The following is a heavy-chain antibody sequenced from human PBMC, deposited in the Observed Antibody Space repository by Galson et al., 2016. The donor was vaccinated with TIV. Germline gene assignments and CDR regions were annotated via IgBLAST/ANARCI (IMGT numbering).Heavy chain of an antibody. J-gene: IGHJ5*02. D-gene: IGHD4-17*01. CDR2: ISPYNGNT. V-gene: IGHV1-18*04. CDR1: GYTFTSYG. Sequence: SVKVSCKASGYTFTSYGISWVRQAPGQGLEWMGWISPYNGNTKYARKFQGRVTMTTDTSTSTAYMELRSLRSDDTAVYYCARLNSYSAPDYGFVNWFDPWGQGTLVTVSS. CDR3: ARLNSYSAPDYGFVNWFDP.